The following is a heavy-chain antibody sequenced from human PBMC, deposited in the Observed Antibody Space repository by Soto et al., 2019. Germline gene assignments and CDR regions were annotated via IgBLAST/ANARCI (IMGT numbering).Heavy chain of an antibody. CDR3: ATEGGSYSTAFDY. Sequence: ASVKVSCQASGYTFTSYAMHWVRQAPGQRLEWMGWINAGNGNTKYSQKFQGRVTITRDTSASTAYMELSSLRSEDTAVYYCATEGGSYSTAFDYWGQGTLVTVSS. J-gene: IGHJ4*02. D-gene: IGHD1-26*01. CDR2: INAGNGNT. V-gene: IGHV1-3*01. CDR1: GYTFTSYA.